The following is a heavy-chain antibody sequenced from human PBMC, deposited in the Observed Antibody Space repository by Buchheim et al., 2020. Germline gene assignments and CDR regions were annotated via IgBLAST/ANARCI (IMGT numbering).Heavy chain of an antibody. CDR3: AGCQYNWNDGYDY. CDR1: GFTFSTYP. CDR2: IIVIGGRT. D-gene: IGHD1-1*01. Sequence: EVQLLESGGGLVQPGGSLRLSCAASGFTFSTYPMSWVRQAPGKGLDGVSVIIVIGGRTYYADSVRGRFTISRDNSKNTLSLQMNSLRAEDTAVYYCAGCQYNWNDGYDYWGQGTL. J-gene: IGHJ4*02. V-gene: IGHV3-23*01.